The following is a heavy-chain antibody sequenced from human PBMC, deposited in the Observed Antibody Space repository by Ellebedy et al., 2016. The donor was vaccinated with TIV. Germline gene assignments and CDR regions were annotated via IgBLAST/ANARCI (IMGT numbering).Heavy chain of an antibody. Sequence: AASVKVSCKASGYTFSNYAMHWVRQAPGQRLEWMGWTDTGNGNTRYSQELQGRVTITRDTSASTAYMELSSLRSEDTAVYYCARDKPGGDNWFDPWGQGTLVTVSS. J-gene: IGHJ5*02. V-gene: IGHV1-3*04. CDR3: ARDKPGGDNWFDP. CDR2: TDTGNGNT. CDR1: GYTFSNYA. D-gene: IGHD3-16*01.